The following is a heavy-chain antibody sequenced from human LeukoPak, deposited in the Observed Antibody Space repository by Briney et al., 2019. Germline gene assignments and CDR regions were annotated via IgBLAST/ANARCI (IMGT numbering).Heavy chain of an antibody. CDR3: ARDSLLWPAGRVDP. CDR2: ISAYNGNT. Sequence: GASVRVSSTASGYTFTSYGISWGRQAPGQGRERMGWISAYNGNTNYTQKLQSRVTITTDTSTSTAYMQLRDLRSDDSAVYYCARDSLLWPAGRVDPWGQGTLVTVSS. CDR1: GYTFTSYG. D-gene: IGHD3-10*01. V-gene: IGHV1-18*01. J-gene: IGHJ5*02.